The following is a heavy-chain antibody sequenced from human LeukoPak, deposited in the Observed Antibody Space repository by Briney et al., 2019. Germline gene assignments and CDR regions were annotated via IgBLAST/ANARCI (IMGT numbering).Heavy chain of an antibody. CDR2: IYPVDSDT. Sequence: GESLRISCKGSGYSFTSYWFGWVRQMPGKGLEWMGIIYPVDSDTRYSPSFQGQVTISADTSISTAYLQWSSLKASDTAMYYCAKQRPLRDGTYPYYYYDLDLWGQGTTVTVSS. V-gene: IGHV5-51*01. CDR3: AKQRPLRDGTYPYYYYDLDL. J-gene: IGHJ6*02. CDR1: GYSFTSYW. D-gene: IGHD1/OR15-1a*01.